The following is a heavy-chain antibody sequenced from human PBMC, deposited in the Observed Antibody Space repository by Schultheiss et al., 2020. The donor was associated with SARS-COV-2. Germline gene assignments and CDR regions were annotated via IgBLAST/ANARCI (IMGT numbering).Heavy chain of an antibody. CDR3: ARKGGPTSSVAFPDYYYYMDV. Sequence: GGSLRLSCAASGFTFSSYAMSWVRQAPGKGLEWVSAISATSSNTYYTDSVKGRFTISRDNAKNSLYLQMNSLRAEDTAVYYCARKGGPTSSVAFPDYYYYMDVWGKGTTVTVSS. CDR1: GFTFSSYA. D-gene: IGHD2-2*01. J-gene: IGHJ6*03. V-gene: IGHV3-23*01. CDR2: ISATSSNT.